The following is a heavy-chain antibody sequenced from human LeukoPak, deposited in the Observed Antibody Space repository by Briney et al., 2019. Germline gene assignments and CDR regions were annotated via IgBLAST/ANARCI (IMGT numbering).Heavy chain of an antibody. J-gene: IGHJ6*02. CDR1: GFTFSSYS. CDR2: ISSSSSTI. D-gene: IGHD3-10*01. CDR3: ARDGYGSGSRAYLMDV. V-gene: IGHV3-48*04. Sequence: GGSLRLSCAASGFTFSSYSMNWVRQAPGKGLEWVSYISSSSSTIYYADSVKGRFTISRDNSKNTVYLQMNSLRAEDTAVYYCARDGYGSGSRAYLMDVWGQGTTVTVSS.